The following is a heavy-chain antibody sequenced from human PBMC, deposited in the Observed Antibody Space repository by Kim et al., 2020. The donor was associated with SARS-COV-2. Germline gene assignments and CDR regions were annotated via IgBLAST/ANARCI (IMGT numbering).Heavy chain of an antibody. CDR2: ISGSGGST. J-gene: IGHJ6*02. D-gene: IGHD2-2*01. Sequence: GGSLRLSCAASGFTFSSYAMSWVRQAPGKGLEWVSAISGSGGSTYYADSVKGRFTISRDNSKNTLYLQMNSLRAADTAVYYCAKDQLKYCTSTSCSYYYYGMDVWGQETTVTVSS. CDR3: AKDQLKYCTSTSCSYYYYGMDV. V-gene: IGHV3-23*01. CDR1: GFTFSSYA.